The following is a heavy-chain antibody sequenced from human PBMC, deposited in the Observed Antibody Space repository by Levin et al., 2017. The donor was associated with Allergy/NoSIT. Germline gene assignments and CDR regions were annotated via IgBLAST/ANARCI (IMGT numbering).Heavy chain of an antibody. Sequence: SCAASGFTFHGYGMHWVRQAPGKGLEWVAIIWYDGNNKFYADSVKGRFTIPRDNSKRTVFLEMNSLVAEDTAVYFCARDVRIRGLIYLDNWGQGTPVTVSP. CDR2: IWYDGNNK. CDR1: GFTFHGYG. CDR3: ARDVRIRGLIYLDN. J-gene: IGHJ4*02. D-gene: IGHD3-10*01. V-gene: IGHV3-33*01.